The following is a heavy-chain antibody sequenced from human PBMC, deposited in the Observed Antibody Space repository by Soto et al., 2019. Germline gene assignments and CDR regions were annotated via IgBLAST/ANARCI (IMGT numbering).Heavy chain of an antibody. J-gene: IGHJ4*02. D-gene: IGHD3-10*01. V-gene: IGHV3-23*04. CDR3: GKLEGRGQIDF. Sequence: EVQLVESGGDLVQPGGSLRVSCVTSGFIFRSNTMVWVRQAPGKGLEWVSAISGSGETIYYADSVKGRFTVSRDNAKSTLSVQMTSLRAEDTAVYYCGKLEGRGQIDFWGQGTLVTVAS. CDR1: GFIFRSNT. CDR2: ISGSGETI.